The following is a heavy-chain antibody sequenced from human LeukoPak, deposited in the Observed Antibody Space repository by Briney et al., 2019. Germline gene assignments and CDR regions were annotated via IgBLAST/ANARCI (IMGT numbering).Heavy chain of an antibody. CDR3: ARDGYRYWYFDL. Sequence: PGGSLRLSCAASGFTFSSYEMNWVRQAPGKGLEWVSYISSSGSTIYYADSVKGRFTISRDNAKNSLYLQMNSLRAEDTAVYYCARDGYRYWYFDLWGRGTLVTVSS. J-gene: IGHJ2*01. D-gene: IGHD5-24*01. CDR2: ISSSGSTI. V-gene: IGHV3-48*03. CDR1: GFTFSSYE.